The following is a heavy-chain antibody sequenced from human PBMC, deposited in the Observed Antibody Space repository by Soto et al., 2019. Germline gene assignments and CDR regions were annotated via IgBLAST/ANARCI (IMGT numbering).Heavy chain of an antibody. Sequence: PGESLKISCKHSGFNFPTFWIAWVRQMPGKGLEWMGTIYPDDSDTRYSPSFQGQVTISADKSIQTAYLQWSSLKASDTAMYYCARLAMCTRYSSVYFVSRGQATLVTVPS. CDR1: GFNFPTFW. J-gene: IGHJ4*02. CDR2: IYPDDSDT. D-gene: IGHD6-19*01. V-gene: IGHV5-51*01. CDR3: ARLAMCTRYSSVYFVS.